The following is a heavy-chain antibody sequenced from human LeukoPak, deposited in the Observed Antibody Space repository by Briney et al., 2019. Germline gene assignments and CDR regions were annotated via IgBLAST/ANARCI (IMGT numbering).Heavy chain of an antibody. V-gene: IGHV1-2*02. CDR2: INPKSGGT. CDR3: ATTTRWAWFDP. J-gene: IGHJ5*02. CDR1: GYTFSGYY. Sequence: ASVKVSCKASGYTFSGYYMHWVRQAPGQGLEWMGWINPKSGGTNEAQKFHDRVTMTRDTSISTAYMELSRLRSDDTAVYYCATTTRWAWFDPWGQGTLVTVSS. D-gene: IGHD4-11*01.